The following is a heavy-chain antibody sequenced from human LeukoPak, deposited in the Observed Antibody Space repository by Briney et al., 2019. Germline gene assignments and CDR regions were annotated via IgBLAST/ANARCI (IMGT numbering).Heavy chain of an antibody. D-gene: IGHD4-17*01. CDR1: VGSIITYY. V-gene: IGHV4-4*07. Sequence: SETLSLTCTVSVGSIITYYWSSIRQPAGKGLEWIGRIYSSGRTNYHPSLESRVTMSVDTSKNQFSLNLTSVTAADTAVYYCARAYGDLYFVYWGQGILVTVSS. CDR3: ARAYGDLYFVY. CDR2: IYSSGRT. J-gene: IGHJ4*02.